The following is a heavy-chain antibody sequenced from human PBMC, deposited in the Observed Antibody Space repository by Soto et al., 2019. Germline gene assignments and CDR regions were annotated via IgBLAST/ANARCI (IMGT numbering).Heavy chain of an antibody. V-gene: IGHV1-69*13. CDR2: IIPIFGTA. CDR1: GGTFSRYA. Sequence: SVKVSCKASGGTFSRYAISWVRQAPGQGLEWMGGIIPIFGTANYAQKFQGRVTITADESTSTAYMELSSLRSEDTAVYYCASRGDSSGWYLNYYYYYGMDVWGQGTTVTVS. D-gene: IGHD6-19*01. CDR3: ASRGDSSGWYLNYYYYYGMDV. J-gene: IGHJ6*02.